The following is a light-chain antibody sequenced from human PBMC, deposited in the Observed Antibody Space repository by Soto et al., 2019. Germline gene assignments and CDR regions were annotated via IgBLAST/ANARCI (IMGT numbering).Light chain of an antibody. Sequence: DIQMTQSPSSLSASVGDRVTITCRASQSISSYLNWYQHKPGKAPKLLIYATSNLQGVVPSRFSGSGSGTDFTLTISSLQPADFATYYCQQSYSSPQPFGQGTKREI. V-gene: IGKV1-39*01. CDR3: QQSYSSPQP. CDR1: QSISSY. J-gene: IGKJ2*01. CDR2: ATS.